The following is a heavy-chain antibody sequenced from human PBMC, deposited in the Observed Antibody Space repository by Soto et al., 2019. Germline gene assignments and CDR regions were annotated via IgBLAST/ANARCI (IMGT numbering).Heavy chain of an antibody. V-gene: IGHV1-2*02. CDR2: INTKTGGT. D-gene: IGHD3-9*01. J-gene: IGHJ3*02. CDR3: ATDKVAFDM. CDR1: GYIFTGYY. Sequence: ASVKVSCKASGYIFTGYYIQWVRQAPGQGLEWMGWINTKTGGTKYAQKFQGRVTMTRDTSINTAYMEVSRLRSDDTAVYYCATDKVAFDMWGQGTMVTVSS.